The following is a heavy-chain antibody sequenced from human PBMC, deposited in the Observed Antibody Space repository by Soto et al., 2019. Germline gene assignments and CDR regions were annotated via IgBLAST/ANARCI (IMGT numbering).Heavy chain of an antibody. CDR1: GYGFTTYG. CDR3: ARGRYGDY. Sequence: QVHLVQSGAEVEKPGASVKVSCKGSGYGFTTYGITWVRQAPGQGLEWMAWISAHNGNTNYEQKLKGRVTVTRDTSTSTAYMELRSLRSDDTAVYYCARGRYGDYWGQGALVTFSA. D-gene: IGHD3-10*01. CDR2: ISAHNGNT. J-gene: IGHJ4*02. V-gene: IGHV1-18*01.